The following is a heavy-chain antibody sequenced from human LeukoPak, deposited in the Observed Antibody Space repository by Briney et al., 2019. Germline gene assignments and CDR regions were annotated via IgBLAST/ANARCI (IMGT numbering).Heavy chain of an antibody. CDR3: ARGYDSSGYPHPLYYSYGMDV. CDR2: ISYDGSNK. CDR1: GFTFSSYA. D-gene: IGHD3-22*01. J-gene: IGHJ6*02. Sequence: GVSLRLSCAASGFTFSSYARHWVRQAPGKGLEGVAVISYDGSNKDYADSGKGRFTISRDTSKNTLYLQMSRLRAEGTAVYYCARGYDSSGYPHPLYYSYGMDVWGQGTTVTVSS. V-gene: IGHV3-30-3*01.